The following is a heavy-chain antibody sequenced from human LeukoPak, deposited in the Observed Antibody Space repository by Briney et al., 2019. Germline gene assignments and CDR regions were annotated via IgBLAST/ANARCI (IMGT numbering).Heavy chain of an antibody. V-gene: IGHV3-21*01. J-gene: IGHJ4*02. CDR1: GFTFSSYS. Sequence: GGSLRLSCAASGFTFSSYSMNWVRQAPGKGLEWVSSISSSSSYIYYADSVKGRFTISRDNAKNSLYLQMNSLRAEDTAVYYCASCSGGSRYSGRIDYWGQGTLVTVS. CDR3: ASCSGGSRYSGRIDY. D-gene: IGHD2-15*01. CDR2: ISSSSSYI.